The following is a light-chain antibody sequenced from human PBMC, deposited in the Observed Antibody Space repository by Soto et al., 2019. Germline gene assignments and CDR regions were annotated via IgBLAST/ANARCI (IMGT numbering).Light chain of an antibody. J-gene: IGLJ2*01. Sequence: QSALTQPPSASGSPGLSVTISCSGTSSDIGGFSYVSWYQHHPGKAPKLIISDVNKRPSGVPDRFSGSKSGNTASLTVSGLQGEDEADYYCSSYAGTSQVVFGGGTKVTVL. V-gene: IGLV2-8*01. CDR3: SSYAGTSQVV. CDR1: SSDIGGFSY. CDR2: DVN.